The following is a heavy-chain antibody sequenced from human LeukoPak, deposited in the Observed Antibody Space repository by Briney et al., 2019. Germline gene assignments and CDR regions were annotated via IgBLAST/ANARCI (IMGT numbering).Heavy chain of an antibody. CDR1: GFTFSRYW. J-gene: IGHJ4*02. Sequence: GGSLRLSCVVSGFTFSRYWMSWVRQAPGKGLEWVASIKEDANEKYYVDSVKGRFTISRDDAKNSLYLQMNSLRAEDTAVYYCASHDYGDYASFDYWGQGTLVTVSS. D-gene: IGHD4-17*01. CDR3: ASHDYGDYASFDY. CDR2: IKEDANEK. V-gene: IGHV3-7*03.